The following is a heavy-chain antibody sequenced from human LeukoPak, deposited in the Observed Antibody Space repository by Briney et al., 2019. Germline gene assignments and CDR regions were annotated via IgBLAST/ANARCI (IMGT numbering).Heavy chain of an antibody. CDR1: GFTVSSNY. V-gene: IGHV3-66*01. D-gene: IGHD2-21*02. J-gene: IGHJ2*01. CDR3: ATPGCGDQNWYFDL. Sequence: PGGSLRLSCAASGFTVSSNYMSWVRQAPGKGLEWVSVIYSGGSTYYADSVKGRFTISRDNSKNTLYLQMNSLRAEDTAVYYCATPGCGDQNWYFDLWGRGTLVTVSS. CDR2: IYSGGST.